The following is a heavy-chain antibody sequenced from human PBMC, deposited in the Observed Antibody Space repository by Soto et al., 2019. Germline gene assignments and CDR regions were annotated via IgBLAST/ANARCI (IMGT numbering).Heavy chain of an antibody. D-gene: IGHD3-10*01. CDR1: GGTFSSYA. CDR2: IIPIFGTA. J-gene: IGHJ5*02. V-gene: IGHV1-69*06. Sequence: SVKVSCKASGGTFSSYAISWVRQAPGQGLEWMGGIIPIFGTANYAQKFQGRVTITADKSTSTAYMELSSLRSEDTAVYYCARVRLTMVRGAPNWFDPWGQGTLVTVSS. CDR3: ARVRLTMVRGAPNWFDP.